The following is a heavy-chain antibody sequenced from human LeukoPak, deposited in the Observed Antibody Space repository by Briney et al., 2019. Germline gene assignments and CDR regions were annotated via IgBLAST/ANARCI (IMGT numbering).Heavy chain of an antibody. J-gene: IGHJ5*01. Sequence: SETLSLACAVSGGSIDSSSYYWGWIRQPPGKGLEWIGSIFRTGSTYYSASLKSRVSISVDTSKNHIALKLTSVTASDTAVYFCARRVGFYGSGSLNYFDPWGQGILVSVS. D-gene: IGHD3-10*01. CDR1: GGSIDSSSYY. CDR3: ARRVGFYGSGSLNYFDP. V-gene: IGHV4-39*02. CDR2: IFRTGST.